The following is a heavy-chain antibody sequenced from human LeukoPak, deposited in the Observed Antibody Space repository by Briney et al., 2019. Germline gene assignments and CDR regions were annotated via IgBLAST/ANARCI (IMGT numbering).Heavy chain of an antibody. CDR1: GDTFTNYW. D-gene: IGHD6-13*01. J-gene: IGHJ4*02. CDR2: IYPADSDT. CDR3: ARGGVFSSSWFTYFDY. Sequence: GESLKISCKASGDTFTNYWIAWVRQMPGKGLEWMGIIYPADSDTRYSPSVEGQVAISVDKSISTAFLQWRSLKASDTAMYYCARGGVFSSSWFTYFDYWGQGTLVTVSS. V-gene: IGHV5-51*01.